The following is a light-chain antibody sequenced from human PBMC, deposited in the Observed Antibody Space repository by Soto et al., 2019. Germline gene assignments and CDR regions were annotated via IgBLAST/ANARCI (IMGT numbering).Light chain of an antibody. CDR1: QTISNY. CDR2: AAS. CDR3: QQSYNTPIT. V-gene: IGKV1-39*01. J-gene: IGKJ5*01. Sequence: DIQMTHSPSSLSSSLGDRVTITCRASQTISNYLNWYQQKSGRAPELLVYAASNLQSGVPSRFTGSGSGTHFTLTISGLEPADFATYFCQQSYNTPITFGQGTRLEI.